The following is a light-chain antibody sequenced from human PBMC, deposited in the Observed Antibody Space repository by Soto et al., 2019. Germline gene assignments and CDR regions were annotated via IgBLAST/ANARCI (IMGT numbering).Light chain of an antibody. Sequence: DIKMTQSPSTLSASVGDRVTITCRASQSISSWLAWYQQKPGKAPNLLIYKASSLESGVPSRFSGSGSGTEFTLTVSSLQPDYFATYYCQQYDSYPLPFGGGTKVDIK. V-gene: IGKV1-5*03. CDR2: KAS. CDR3: QQYDSYPLP. CDR1: QSISSW. J-gene: IGKJ4*01.